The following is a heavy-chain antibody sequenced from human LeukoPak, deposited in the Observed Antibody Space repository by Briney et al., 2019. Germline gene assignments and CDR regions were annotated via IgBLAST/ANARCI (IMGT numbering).Heavy chain of an antibody. V-gene: IGHV2-70*04. Sequence: SGPTLVNPTQTLTLTCTFSGFSLSTSGMRVSWIRQPPGKALEWLARIDWDDDKFYSTSLKTRHTISKDTSKNQVVLTMTNMDPVDTATYYCARMVISSYYFDYWGQRTLVTVSS. CDR3: ARMVISSYYFDY. CDR2: IDWDDDK. CDR1: GFSLSTSGMR. J-gene: IGHJ4*02. D-gene: IGHD3-16*02.